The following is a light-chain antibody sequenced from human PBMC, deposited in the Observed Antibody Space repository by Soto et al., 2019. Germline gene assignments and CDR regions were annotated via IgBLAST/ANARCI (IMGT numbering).Light chain of an antibody. CDR3: QQYNDNWT. Sequence: DIQMTQSPSTLSASVGDRVTITCRASQSISSWLAWYQQKPGKAPKLLIYKASTLQSGVPSRFSGSGSGTEFPLAISSLQPDDSATYYCQQYNDNWTFGQGTKVEMK. V-gene: IGKV1-5*03. J-gene: IGKJ1*01. CDR1: QSISSW. CDR2: KAS.